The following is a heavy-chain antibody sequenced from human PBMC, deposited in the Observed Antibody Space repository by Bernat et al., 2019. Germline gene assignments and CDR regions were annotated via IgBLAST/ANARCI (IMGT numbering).Heavy chain of an antibody. CDR3: GRHHQHGWHLD. D-gene: IGHD6-19*01. CDR1: GGSIKTNNFY. CDR2: ISYVGTP. Sequence: QLQLQESGPGLVKPAGTLSLTCTVSGGSIKTNNFYGSWVRQAPGKGLEWIGDISYVGTPYYNPSLRSRVTIFEDTSKSQFSLRLTSVTAADTAVYYCGRHHQHGWHLDWGPGILVTVSS. J-gene: IGHJ4*02. V-gene: IGHV4-39*01.